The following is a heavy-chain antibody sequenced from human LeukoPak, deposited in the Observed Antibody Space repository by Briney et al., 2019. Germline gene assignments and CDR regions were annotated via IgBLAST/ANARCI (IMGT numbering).Heavy chain of an antibody. CDR2: INPNSGAT. D-gene: IGHD3-9*01. CDR1: GGTFSSYA. J-gene: IGHJ5*02. Sequence: ASVKVSCKASGGTFSSYAISWVRQAPGQGLEWMGWINPNSGATKYEQKFQGRVTMTRDTSISTAYMELSRLTSDDTAVYYCARKFDILTAYDNWFDPWGQGTLVTVSS. V-gene: IGHV1-2*02. CDR3: ARKFDILTAYDNWFDP.